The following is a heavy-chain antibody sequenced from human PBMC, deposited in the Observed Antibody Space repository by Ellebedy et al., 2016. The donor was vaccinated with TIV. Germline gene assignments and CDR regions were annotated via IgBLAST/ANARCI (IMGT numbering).Heavy chain of an antibody. Sequence: PGGSLRLSCAASGFTFSSYSMYWVRQAPGKGLEWVSSITSGSSYIYYADSVKGRFTISRDNAKNSLYLQMNSLRAGDTAVYYCVRDNYGDQIRNRASDYWGQGTLVTVSS. CDR3: VRDNYGDQIRNRASDY. CDR2: ITSGSSYI. D-gene: IGHD2-21*02. V-gene: IGHV3-21*04. J-gene: IGHJ4*02. CDR1: GFTFSSYS.